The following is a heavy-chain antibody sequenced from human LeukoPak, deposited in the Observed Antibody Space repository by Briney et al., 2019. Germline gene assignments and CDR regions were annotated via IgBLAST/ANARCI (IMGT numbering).Heavy chain of an antibody. V-gene: IGHV3-23*01. CDR3: AKDKFPITIFGVVITPFDY. Sequence: GGSLRLSCAASGFTFSSYAMSWVRQAPGKGLEWVSAISGSGGSTYYADSVKGRFTISRDNSKNTLYLQMNSLRDEDTAVYYCAKDKFPITIFGVVITPFDYWGQGTLVTVSS. J-gene: IGHJ4*02. CDR2: ISGSGGST. D-gene: IGHD3-3*01. CDR1: GFTFSSYA.